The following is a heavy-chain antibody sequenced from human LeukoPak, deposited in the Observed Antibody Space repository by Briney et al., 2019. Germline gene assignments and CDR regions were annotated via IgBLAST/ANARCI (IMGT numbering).Heavy chain of an antibody. CDR1: NYSINTDYF. V-gene: IGHV4-38-2*01. CDR3: ARTGGGPDQADFDF. D-gene: IGHD3-16*01. J-gene: IGHJ4*02. CDR2: IHHGGNT. Sequence: SETLSLTCAVSNYSINTDYFWGWIRQPPGKGLEWIANIHHGGNTNYNPSFKSRVTISVDTSKNQFSLKLTSVTAAGTAVYYCARTGGGPDQADFDFWGQGTPVIVSS.